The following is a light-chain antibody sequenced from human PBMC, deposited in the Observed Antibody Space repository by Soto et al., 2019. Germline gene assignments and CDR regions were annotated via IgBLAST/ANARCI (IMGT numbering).Light chain of an antibody. CDR3: SSYTSSSTLPWV. V-gene: IGLV2-14*01. Sequence: QSALTQPPSASGSPGQSVTISCTGTSSDVGGYNYVSWYQQHPGKAPKLMIYEVSNRPSGVSNRFSGSKSGNTASLTISGLQAEDEADYYCSSYTSSSTLPWVFGGGTKVTVL. CDR2: EVS. J-gene: IGLJ3*02. CDR1: SSDVGGYNY.